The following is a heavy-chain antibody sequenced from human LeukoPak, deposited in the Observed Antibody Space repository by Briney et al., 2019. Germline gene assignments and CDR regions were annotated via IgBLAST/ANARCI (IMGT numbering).Heavy chain of an antibody. CDR3: ARNPLISGYYYYYMDV. V-gene: IGHV3-21*06. CDR2: ISSGGGYT. D-gene: IGHD3-16*01. Sequence: GGSLRLSCAASGFTFSSYSMNWVRQAPGKVLEWVSSISSGGGYTYYADSVKGRFTISRDNAKNSLYLQMNSLRAEDTAVYYCARNPLISGYYYYYMDVWGKGPRSPSP. J-gene: IGHJ6*03. CDR1: GFTFSSYS.